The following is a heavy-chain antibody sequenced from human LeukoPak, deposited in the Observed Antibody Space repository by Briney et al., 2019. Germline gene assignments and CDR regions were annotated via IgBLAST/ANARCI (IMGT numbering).Heavy chain of an antibody. CDR2: IYYSGST. D-gene: IGHD6-19*01. CDR1: GGSISSYY. J-gene: IGHJ4*02. Sequence: PSETLSLTCTVSGGSISSYYWSWIRQPPGKGLEWIGYIYYSGSTNYNPSLKNRVTISVDTSKNQFSLKLSSVTAADTAVYYCARIFDSSGWIDYWGQGTLVTVSS. CDR3: ARIFDSSGWIDY. V-gene: IGHV4-59*01.